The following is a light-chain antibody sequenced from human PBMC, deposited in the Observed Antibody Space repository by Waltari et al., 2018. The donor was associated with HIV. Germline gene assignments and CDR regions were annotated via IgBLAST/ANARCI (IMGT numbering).Light chain of an antibody. CDR1: SGHSSHA. Sequence: QPVLTQPPSASGSLGASVKLTCTLSSGHSSHAIAWHQQQPEKDPRFLTKVNSDGSHNRGAGIPDRFSGSTYGAERYLTISSLQSEDEADYYCQTWGTGIAVFGGGTKLTVL. J-gene: IGLJ3*02. CDR2: VNSDGSH. CDR3: QTWGTGIAV. V-gene: IGLV4-69*01.